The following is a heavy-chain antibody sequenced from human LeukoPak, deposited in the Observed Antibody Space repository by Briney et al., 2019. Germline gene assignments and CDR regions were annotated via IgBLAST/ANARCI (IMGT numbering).Heavy chain of an antibody. CDR3: ARGYCSGGTCYLVENWLDP. J-gene: IGHJ5*02. CDR1: GYSFINYG. D-gene: IGHD2-15*01. V-gene: IGHV1-18*01. Sequence: GASVKVSCKTSGYSFINYGITWVRQAPGQGLEWMGWVSAYADNTNYVQKFQGRVSMTTDTSTNTAYMELRSLRPDDTAVYYCARGYCSGGTCYLVENWLDPWGQGTLVTVSS. CDR2: VSAYADNT.